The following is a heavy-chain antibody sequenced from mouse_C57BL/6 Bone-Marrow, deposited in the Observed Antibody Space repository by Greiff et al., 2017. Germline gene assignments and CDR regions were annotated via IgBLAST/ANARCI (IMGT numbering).Heavy chain of an antibody. J-gene: IGHJ1*03. CDR3: ARYGYYDSYWYIDV. CDR1: GYSFTDYN. CDR2: INPNYGTT. V-gene: IGHV1-39*01. D-gene: IGHD2-3*01. Sequence: VQLQQSGPELVKPGASVKISRKASGYSFTDYNMNWVKQSHGKSLEWIGVINPNYGTTSYNQKFKGKATLTVDQSSSTAYMQLNSLTSEDSAVYYCARYGYYDSYWYIDVWGTGTTVTVSS.